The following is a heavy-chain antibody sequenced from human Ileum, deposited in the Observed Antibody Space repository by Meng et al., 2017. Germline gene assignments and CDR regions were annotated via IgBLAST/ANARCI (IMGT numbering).Heavy chain of an antibody. CDR2: VYYTGDT. CDR3: ARWVASIKCFDM. V-gene: IGHV4-39*07. D-gene: IGHD2-21*01. Sequence: QLALKGSGPGLVKPSETLSLPCSVSGDSISSSASSWGWIRQPPGKGLEWIGNVYYTGDTTYYASLKSRVTISMDTPKNQFSLKLNSVTAADTAMYFCARWVASIKCFDMWGQGTMVTVS. J-gene: IGHJ3*02. CDR1: GDSISSSASS.